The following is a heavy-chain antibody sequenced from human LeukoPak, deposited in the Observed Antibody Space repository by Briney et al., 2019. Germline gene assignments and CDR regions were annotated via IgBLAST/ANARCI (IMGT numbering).Heavy chain of an antibody. CDR1: GFTFSSYG. D-gene: IGHD6-13*01. CDR2: ISYDGSNK. CDR3: AKVIAAAGTKYFDY. Sequence: GGSLRLSCAASGFTFSSYGMHWVRQAPGKGLEWVAVISYDGSNKYYADSVKGRFTISRDNSKNTLYLQMNSLRAEDTAVYCCAKVIAAAGTKYFDYWGQGPLVTVSS. V-gene: IGHV3-30*18. J-gene: IGHJ4*02.